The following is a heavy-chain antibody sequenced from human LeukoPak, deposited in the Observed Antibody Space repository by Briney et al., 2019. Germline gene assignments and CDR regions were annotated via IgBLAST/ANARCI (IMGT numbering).Heavy chain of an antibody. CDR1: GFTFSSYA. CDR2: ISGSGGST. Sequence: GGSLRLSCAASGFTFSSYAMSWVRQAPGKGLEWVSAISGSGGSTYYADSVKGRFTISRDNSKNTLYLQMNSLRAEDTAVYYCAKGTIYGDSVRRAKSSQHWGQGTLVTVFS. J-gene: IGHJ1*01. V-gene: IGHV3-23*01. D-gene: IGHD4-17*01. CDR3: AKGTIYGDSVRRAKSSQH.